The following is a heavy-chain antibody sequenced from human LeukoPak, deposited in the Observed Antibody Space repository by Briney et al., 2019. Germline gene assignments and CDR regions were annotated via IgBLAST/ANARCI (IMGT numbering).Heavy chain of an antibody. CDR2: ISSSSSTI. Sequence: GGSLRLSCAASGFTFSSYSMNWVRQAPGKGLEWVSYISSSSSTIYYADSVKGRFTISRDNAKNSLYLQMNSLRAEDTAVYYCARDSKYYDFWSGSTGYYFDYRGQGTLVTVSS. CDR3: ARDSKYYDFWSGSTGYYFDY. CDR1: GFTFSSYS. J-gene: IGHJ4*02. V-gene: IGHV3-48*04. D-gene: IGHD3-3*01.